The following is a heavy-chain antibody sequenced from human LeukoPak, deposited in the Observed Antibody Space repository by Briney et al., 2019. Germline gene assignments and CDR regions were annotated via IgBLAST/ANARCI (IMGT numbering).Heavy chain of an antibody. CDR3: ASGGMAARNSMSIDY. Sequence: ASVKVSCKAFGYTFTSYYMHCVRQAPGQGLEWMGVINPSGGSTSYAQKFQGRVTMTRDMSTSTVYMELSSLRSEDTAVYYCASGGMAARNSMSIDYWGQGTLVTVSS. V-gene: IGHV1-46*01. D-gene: IGHD6-6*01. J-gene: IGHJ4*02. CDR2: INPSGGST. CDR1: GYTFTSYY.